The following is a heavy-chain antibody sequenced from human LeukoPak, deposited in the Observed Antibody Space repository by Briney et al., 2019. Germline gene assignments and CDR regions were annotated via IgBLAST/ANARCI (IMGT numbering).Heavy chain of an antibody. D-gene: IGHD3-3*01. CDR3: AKGEYYDFWSGYLRPFAYDY. J-gene: IGHJ4*02. CDR2: ISGSGGST. V-gene: IGHV3-23*01. Sequence: GGSLRLSCAASGFTFSSYVMHWVRQAPGKGLEWVSAISGSGGSTYYADSVKGRFTISRDNSKNTLYLQMNSLRAEDTAVYYCAKGEYYDFWSGYLRPFAYDYWGQGTLVTVSS. CDR1: GFTFSSYV.